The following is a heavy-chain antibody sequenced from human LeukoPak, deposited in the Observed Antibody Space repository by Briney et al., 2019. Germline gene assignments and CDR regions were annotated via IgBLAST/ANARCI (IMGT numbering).Heavy chain of an antibody. CDR2: IYHSGST. CDR1: GYSISSGYY. V-gene: IGHV4-38-2*02. D-gene: IGHD2-15*01. CDR3: ARMVAARNFDY. Sequence: SETLSLTCTVSGYSISSGYYWGWIRQPPGKGLEWIGSIYHSGSTYYNPSLKSRVTISVDTSKNQFSLKLSSVTAADTAVYYCARMVAARNFDYWGQGTLVTVSS. J-gene: IGHJ4*02.